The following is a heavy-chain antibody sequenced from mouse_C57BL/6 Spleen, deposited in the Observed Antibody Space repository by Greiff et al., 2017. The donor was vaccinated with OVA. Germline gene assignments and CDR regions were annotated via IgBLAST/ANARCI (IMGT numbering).Heavy chain of an antibody. D-gene: IGHD4-1*02. J-gene: IGHJ2*01. V-gene: IGHV6-6*01. Sequence: EVKVVESGGGLVQPGGSMKLSCAASGFTFSDAWMDWVRQSPEKGLEWVAVIRNKANNHATYYGESVKGRFTISRDDSKSSVYLQMNSFRAEDTGINYCTRNWAFDDWGKGTTLTVSS. CDR1: GFTFSDAW. CDR3: TRNWAFDD. CDR2: IRNKANNHAT.